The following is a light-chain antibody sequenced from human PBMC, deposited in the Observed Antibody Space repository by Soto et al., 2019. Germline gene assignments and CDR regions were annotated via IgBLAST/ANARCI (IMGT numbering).Light chain of an antibody. CDR2: DAS. V-gene: IGKV1-33*01. J-gene: IGKJ5*01. CDR3: KQYENLPT. CDR1: QNFNNY. Sequence: DIQMTQSPSSLSASVGDTVTITCQASQNFNNYLNWYQQKPGRAPKLLIYDASNLEAGVHSSFRGSGSGTDSTFTIRRLQPEDIATYYCKQYENLPTFGQGTRLEIK.